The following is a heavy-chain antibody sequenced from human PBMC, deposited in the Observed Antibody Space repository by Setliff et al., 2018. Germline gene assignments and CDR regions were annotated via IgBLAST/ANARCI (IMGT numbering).Heavy chain of an antibody. CDR2: ISSSGSTI. J-gene: IGHJ3*01. Sequence: GGSLRLSCAASGFTFSDYYMSWIRQAPGKGLEWVSYISSSGSTIYYADPLKGRFTIPRDDSKNTPYLQMNSLRAEDTAVYYCARDRDDSSGWSWGQGTMVTVSS. V-gene: IGHV3-11*04. CDR1: GFTFSDYY. D-gene: IGHD6-19*01. CDR3: ARDRDDSSGWS.